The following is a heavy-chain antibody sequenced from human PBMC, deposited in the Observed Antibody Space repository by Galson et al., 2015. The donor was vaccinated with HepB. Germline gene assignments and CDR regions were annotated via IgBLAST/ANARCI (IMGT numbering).Heavy chain of an antibody. CDR1: GFTFSNYG. D-gene: IGHD6-19*01. Sequence: SLRLSCAASGFTFSNYGMHWVRQAPGKGLEWVAVISYDGSNKYYADSVKGRFTISRDNSKNTLYLQMNSLRAEDTALYYCAKDPYLYSALAGTMAGLDYWGQGPLVTVSS. V-gene: IGHV3-30*18. J-gene: IGHJ4*02. CDR3: AKDPYLYSALAGTMAGLDY. CDR2: ISYDGSNK.